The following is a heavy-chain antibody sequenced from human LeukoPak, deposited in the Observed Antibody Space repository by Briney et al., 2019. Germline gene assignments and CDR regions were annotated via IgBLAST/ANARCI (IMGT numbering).Heavy chain of an antibody. D-gene: IGHD6-25*01. CDR2: IYYSGST. Sequence: SETPSLTCTVSGGSISSHYWSWIRQPPGKGLEWIGYIYYSGSTNYNPSLKSRVTISVDTSKNQFSLKLSSVTAADTAVYYCASNPYSSEADYFDYWGQGTLVTVSS. CDR1: GGSISSHY. V-gene: IGHV4-59*11. J-gene: IGHJ4*02. CDR3: ASNPYSSEADYFDY.